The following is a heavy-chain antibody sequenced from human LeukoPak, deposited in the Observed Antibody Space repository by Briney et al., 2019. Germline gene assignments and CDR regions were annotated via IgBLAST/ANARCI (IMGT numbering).Heavy chain of an antibody. Sequence: GGSLRLSCAASGFIVSNNYMKWVRQAPGKGLEWVSVVHSGGSTYYADFVKGRFTISRDSSKNTVNLQMNDLRAEDTAVYYCARERFDFDYWGQGTLVTVSS. CDR1: GFIVSNNY. CDR2: VHSGGST. V-gene: IGHV3-66*02. J-gene: IGHJ4*02. CDR3: ARERFDFDY.